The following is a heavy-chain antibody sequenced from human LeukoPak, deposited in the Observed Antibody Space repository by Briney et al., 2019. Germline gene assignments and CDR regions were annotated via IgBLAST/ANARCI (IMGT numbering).Heavy chain of an antibody. D-gene: IGHD3-9*01. CDR1: GYTFTSYG. CDR3: ASDQAATNTQVRFCLD. Sequence: ASVKLSCKSSGYTFTSYGISWVRHAPGQGLEWMGWISAYNVNTNFAQKLQGRVTMTTDTSTSTAYMDLRSLRSDDTAVYYCASDQAATNTQVRFCLDWGQGTLVTVSS. V-gene: IGHV1-18*01. CDR2: ISAYNVNT. J-gene: IGHJ4*02.